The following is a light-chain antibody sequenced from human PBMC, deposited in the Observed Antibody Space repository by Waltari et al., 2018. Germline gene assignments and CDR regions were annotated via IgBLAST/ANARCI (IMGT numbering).Light chain of an antibody. CDR1: QSVNSG. CDR2: NTS. V-gene: IGKV3-11*01. CDR3: QQYSNWPHT. Sequence: EVVLTQSPGTLSLSPGERAILSCMASQSVNSGLAWYHQKPGQAPRLLIYNTSKRPTGIPDRFSGSGSGTDFTLTISSLEPEDFGIYHCQQYSNWPHTFGPGAKVEFK. J-gene: IGKJ3*01.